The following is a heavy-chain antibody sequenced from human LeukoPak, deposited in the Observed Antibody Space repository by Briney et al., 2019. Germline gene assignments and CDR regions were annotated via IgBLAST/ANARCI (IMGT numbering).Heavy chain of an antibody. Sequence: GASVKVSCKASGYTFTGYYMHWVRQAPGQGLEWMGWINPNSGGTNYAQKFQGRVTMTRDTSISTAYMELSRLRSDDTAVYYCARDGLIAAAATGAFDIWGQGTMVTVSS. CDR1: GYTFTGYY. J-gene: IGHJ3*02. V-gene: IGHV1-2*02. D-gene: IGHD6-13*01. CDR3: ARDGLIAAAATGAFDI. CDR2: INPNSGGT.